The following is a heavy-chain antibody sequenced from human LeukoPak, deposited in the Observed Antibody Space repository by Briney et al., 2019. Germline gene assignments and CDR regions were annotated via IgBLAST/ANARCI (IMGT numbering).Heavy chain of an antibody. J-gene: IGHJ3*02. CDR2: INPNSGGT. D-gene: IGHD2-2*01. CDR3: AGNIRYCSSTSCDDAFDI. CDR1: GYTFTGYY. V-gene: IGHV1-2*04. Sequence: ASVKVSCKASGYTFTGYYMRWVRQAPGQGLEWMGWINPNSGGTNYAQKFQGWVTMTRDTSISTAYMELSRLRSDDTAVYYCAGNIRYCSSTSCDDAFDIWGQGTMVTVSS.